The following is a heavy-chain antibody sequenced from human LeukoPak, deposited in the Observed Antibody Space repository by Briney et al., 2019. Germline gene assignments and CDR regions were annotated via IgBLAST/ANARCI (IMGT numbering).Heavy chain of an antibody. J-gene: IGHJ4*02. CDR1: GGSSSISSHY. D-gene: IGHD3-22*01. CDR3: AREDYDSRVFDY. V-gene: IGHV4-61*02. Sequence: PSETLSLTCTVSGGSSSISSHYWSWLRQPAGKGLEWIGRIYSSGSTNYNPSLKSRVTISVDTSKNQFSLKLSSVTAADTAVYYCAREDYDSRVFDYWGQGTLVTVSS. CDR2: IYSSGST.